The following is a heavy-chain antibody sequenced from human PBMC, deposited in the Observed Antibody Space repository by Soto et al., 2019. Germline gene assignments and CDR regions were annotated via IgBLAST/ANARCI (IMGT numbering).Heavy chain of an antibody. D-gene: IGHD3-16*01. CDR1: GDSVSGNSAA. CDR2: TYYRSRWYN. Sequence: SQTLSLTCAISGDSVSGNSAAWNWIRQSPSRGLEWLGRTYYRSRWYNDYAVSVKSRITVTPDTSKNQFSLHLNSVTPEDTAVYSCARESAYYVRSDSYLDYWGQGALVVVSS. J-gene: IGHJ4*02. CDR3: ARESAYYVRSDSYLDY. V-gene: IGHV6-1*01.